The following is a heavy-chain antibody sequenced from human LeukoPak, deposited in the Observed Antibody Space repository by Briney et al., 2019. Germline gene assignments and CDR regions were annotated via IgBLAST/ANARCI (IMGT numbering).Heavy chain of an antibody. CDR1: GFTFSSYS. Sequence: GGSLRLSCAASGFTFSSYSMNWVRQAPGKGLEWVSYISSSSTIYYADSVRGRFTTSRDNAKKSLFLQMTSLRAEDTAVYYCTRVSWRGEIFWGQGTLVSVSS. D-gene: IGHD3-3*01. CDR2: ISSSSTI. CDR3: TRVSWRGEIF. J-gene: IGHJ4*02. V-gene: IGHV3-48*04.